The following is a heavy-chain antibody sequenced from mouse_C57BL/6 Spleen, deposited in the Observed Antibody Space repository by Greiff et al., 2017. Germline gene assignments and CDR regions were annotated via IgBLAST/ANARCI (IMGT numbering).Heavy chain of an antibody. Sequence: QVQLQQPGTELVKPGASVKLSCKASGYTFTSYWMHWVKQRPGQGLEWIGNINPSNGGTNYNEKFKSKATLTVDTSSSTAYMQLCSLTCEDSAVYYCARFYSIEGYYFDYWGQGTTLTVSS. CDR3: ARFYSIEGYYFDY. D-gene: IGHD2-1*01. CDR2: INPSNGGT. CDR1: GYTFTSYW. V-gene: IGHV1-53*01. J-gene: IGHJ2*01.